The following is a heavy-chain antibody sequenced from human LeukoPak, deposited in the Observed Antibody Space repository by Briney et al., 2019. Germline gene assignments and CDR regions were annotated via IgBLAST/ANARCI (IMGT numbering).Heavy chain of an antibody. D-gene: IGHD1-14*01. V-gene: IGHV3-23*01. CDR3: AKTATGGLRGYFDY. J-gene: IGHJ4*02. Sequence: GGSLRLSCAASGFTFSSYSVNWVRQAPGKGLEWVSGISGSGGSTYYADSVKGRFTISRDTSKNTLYLQMNSLRVEDTAVYYCAKTATGGLRGYFDYWGQGTLVTVSS. CDR2: ISGSGGST. CDR1: GFTFSSYS.